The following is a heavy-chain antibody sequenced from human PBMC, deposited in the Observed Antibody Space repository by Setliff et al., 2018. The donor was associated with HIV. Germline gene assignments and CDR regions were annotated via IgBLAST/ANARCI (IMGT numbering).Heavy chain of an antibody. CDR3: ARDRYAGEIDY. V-gene: IGHV4-31*03. CDR2: IHYSGTT. D-gene: IGHD3-10*01. CDR1: GGSISGSGYY. J-gene: IGHJ4*02. Sequence: SETLSLTCSVSGGSISGSGYYWSWIRQHPGKGLEWLGYIHYSGTTYYSPSLESRLTISIDTSKNQFSLKLSSVTAADTAVYYCARDRYAGEIDYWGQGTLVTAPQ.